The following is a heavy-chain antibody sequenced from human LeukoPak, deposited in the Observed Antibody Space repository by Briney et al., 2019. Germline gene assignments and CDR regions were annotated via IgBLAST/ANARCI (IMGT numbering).Heavy chain of an antibody. J-gene: IGHJ4*02. Sequence: GASVKVSCKASGYTFLHYDFNWVRQAPGQGLEWVGWISPYNGNTKYTQSLQGRFTMTTDTSTTTAYLEMTGLTSDDTATYYCARGSANNGAGPKRAFEYWGQGTLVTLSS. V-gene: IGHV1-18*01. CDR3: ARGSANNGAGPKRAFEY. CDR1: GYTFLHYD. CDR2: ISPYNGNT. D-gene: IGHD1/OR15-1a*01.